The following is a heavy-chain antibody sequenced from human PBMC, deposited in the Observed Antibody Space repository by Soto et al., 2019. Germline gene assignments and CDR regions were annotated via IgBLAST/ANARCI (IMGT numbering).Heavy chain of an antibody. V-gene: IGHV3-66*01. CDR3: TRNGPGKAIGY. CDR1: GVTVGNHY. J-gene: IGHJ4*02. CDR2: TYSGGDT. D-gene: IGHD3-10*01. Sequence: EVRLVESGGGLVQSGGSLRLPCAASGVTVGNHYMSWVRQAPGKGLEWVSVTYSGGDTRYADSVKGRFTMSRDSTKNTVYVQMASLRAEDTAVYCCTRNGPGKAIGYWRQGSLVTVSS.